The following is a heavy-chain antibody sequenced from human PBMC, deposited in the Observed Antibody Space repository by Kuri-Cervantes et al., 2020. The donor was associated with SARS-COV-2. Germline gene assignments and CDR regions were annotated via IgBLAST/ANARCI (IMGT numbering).Heavy chain of an antibody. V-gene: IGHV4-34*01. J-gene: IGHJ4*02. D-gene: IGHD3-22*01. Sequence: GSLRLSCAVYGGSFSGYYWSWIRQPPGKGLEWIGEINHSGSTNYNPSLKSRVTISVDTSKNQFSLKLSSVTAADTAVYYCARAQWSSGYSNIDYWGQGTLVTVSS. CDR1: GGSFSGYY. CDR2: INHSGST. CDR3: ARAQWSSGYSNIDY.